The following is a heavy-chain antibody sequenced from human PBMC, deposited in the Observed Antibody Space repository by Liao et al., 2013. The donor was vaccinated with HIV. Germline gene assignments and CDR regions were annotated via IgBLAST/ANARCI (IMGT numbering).Heavy chain of an antibody. V-gene: IGHV4-61*02. CDR3: ARGRRVGATRGYYFDY. CDR1: GGSISSGAHY. J-gene: IGHJ4*02. CDR2: IYTTGST. D-gene: IGHD1-26*01. Sequence: QVQLQESGPGLVKPSQTLSLTCTVSGGSISSGAHYWSWIRQPAGKGLEWIGRIYTTGSTGYDPSLKSRVTISVDTSTNQFSLKLSGVTAADTAVYYCARGRRVGATRGYYFDYWGRGNPGHRLL.